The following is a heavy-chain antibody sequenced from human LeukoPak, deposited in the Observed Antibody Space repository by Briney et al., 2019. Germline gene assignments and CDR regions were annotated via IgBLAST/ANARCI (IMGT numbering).Heavy chain of an antibody. D-gene: IGHD6-6*01. Sequence: GGSLRLSCAASGFTFSSFGMPWVRQAPGKGLEWVAIIWYDGSDKYYADSVKGRFTVSRDNSKNMLHLQVNSLRAEDTAVYYCARDRGTTSSAGYYFDTWGQGALVTVSS. CDR3: ARDRGTTSSAGYYFDT. J-gene: IGHJ4*02. CDR2: IWYDGSDK. V-gene: IGHV3-33*01. CDR1: GFTFSSFG.